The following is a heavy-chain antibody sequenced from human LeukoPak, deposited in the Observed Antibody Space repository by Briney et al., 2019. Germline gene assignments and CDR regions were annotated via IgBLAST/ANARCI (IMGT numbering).Heavy chain of an antibody. V-gene: IGHV3-21*01. CDR3: ARERVSTVTTTPLSYGMDV. J-gene: IGHJ6*02. Sequence: GGSLRLSCAASGFTFSSYSMNWVRQAPGKGLEWVSSISSSSSSYIYYADSVKGRFTISRDNAKNSLYLQMNSLRAEDTAVYYCARERVSTVTTTPLSYGMDVWGQGTTVTVSS. D-gene: IGHD4-17*01. CDR1: GFTFSSYS. CDR2: ISSSSSSYI.